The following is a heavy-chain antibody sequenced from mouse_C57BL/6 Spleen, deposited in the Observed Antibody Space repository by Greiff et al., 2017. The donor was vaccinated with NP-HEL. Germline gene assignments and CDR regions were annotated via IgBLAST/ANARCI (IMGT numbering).Heavy chain of an antibody. CDR1: GYAFSSSW. V-gene: IGHV1-82*01. J-gene: IGHJ3*01. D-gene: IGHD2-3*01. CDR2: IYPGDGDT. CDR3: YDGSPFAY. Sequence: QVQLQQSGPELVKPGASVKISCKASGYAFSSSWMNWVKQRPGKGLEWIGRIYPGDGDTNYNGKFKGKATLTADKSSSTAYMQLSSLTSEDSAVYFCYDGSPFAYWGQGTLVTVSA.